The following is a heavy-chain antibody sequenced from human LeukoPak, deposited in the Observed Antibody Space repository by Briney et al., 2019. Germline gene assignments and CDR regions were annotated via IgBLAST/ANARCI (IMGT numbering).Heavy chain of an antibody. CDR3: EREYYNGGSCYLAD. CDR1: GFTVSGYY. J-gene: IGHJ4*02. CDR2: IYSGGST. Sequence: PGGSLRLSCAASGFTVSGYYMSWFRMVPGKGLERISVIYSGGSTLYAVSVKGRFPISRQNSKNTLYLEMNSLRAEDTAVYYCEREYYNGGSCYLADWGQGTLVTVSS. D-gene: IGHD2-15*01. V-gene: IGHV3-53*04.